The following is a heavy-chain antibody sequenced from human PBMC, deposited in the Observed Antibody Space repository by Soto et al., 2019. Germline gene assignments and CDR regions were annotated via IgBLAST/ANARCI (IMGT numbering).Heavy chain of an antibody. J-gene: IGHJ6*02. D-gene: IGHD4-17*01. V-gene: IGHV4-31*03. CDR3: ARGEGYGDYYYYYGMDV. Sequence: QVQLQESGPGLVKPSQTLSLTCTVSGGSISSGGYYWSWIRQHPGKGLEWIGYIYYSGSTCYNPSLKSRVTISVDTSKNQFSLKLSSVTAADTAVYYCARGEGYGDYYYYYGMDVWGQGTTVTVSS. CDR1: GGSISSGGYY. CDR2: IYYSGST.